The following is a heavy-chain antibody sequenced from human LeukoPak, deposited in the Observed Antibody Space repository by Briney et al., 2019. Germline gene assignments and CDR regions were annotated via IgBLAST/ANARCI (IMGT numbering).Heavy chain of an antibody. Sequence: PSETLSLTCTVSGGSISSSSYYWGWIRQPPGKGLEWIGSIYYSGSTYYNPSLKSRVTISVDTSKNQFSLKLSSVTAADTAVYYCATPYPMYSSSWYIAFDIWGQGTMVTVSS. CDR3: ATPYPMYSSSWYIAFDI. V-gene: IGHV4-39*01. J-gene: IGHJ3*02. CDR2: IYYSGST. CDR1: GGSISSSSYY. D-gene: IGHD6-13*01.